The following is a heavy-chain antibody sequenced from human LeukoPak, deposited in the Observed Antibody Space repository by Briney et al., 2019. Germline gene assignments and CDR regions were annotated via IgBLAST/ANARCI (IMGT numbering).Heavy chain of an antibody. D-gene: IGHD4-23*01. V-gene: IGHV3-7*01. Sequence: PGGSLRLSCAASAFTFSSHWMSWARQAPGKGLEWVANIKQDGSEKYYVDSVKGRFTISRDNAKNSLYLQMNNLRAEDTAVYYCARSRDLTTGVAWFDPWGQGTLVTVSS. CDR3: ARSRDLTTGVAWFDP. CDR1: AFTFSSHW. J-gene: IGHJ5*02. CDR2: IKQDGSEK.